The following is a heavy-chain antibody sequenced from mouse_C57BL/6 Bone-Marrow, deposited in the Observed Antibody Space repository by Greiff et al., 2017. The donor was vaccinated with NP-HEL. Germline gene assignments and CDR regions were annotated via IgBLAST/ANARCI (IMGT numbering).Heavy chain of an antibody. J-gene: IGHJ3*01. D-gene: IGHD1-1*01. Sequence: VQLQQSGPELVRPGASVKISCKASGYTFTSYWMQWVRQRPGQGLEWIGEIFPGGGSTYYNEKFKGKATLTVDTSSSTAYMQLSSLTSEDSAVYFCARWFYGSPCAYGGQGNLVTVSA. CDR3: ARWFYGSPCAY. CDR2: IFPGGGST. V-gene: IGHV1-56*01. CDR1: GYTFTSYW.